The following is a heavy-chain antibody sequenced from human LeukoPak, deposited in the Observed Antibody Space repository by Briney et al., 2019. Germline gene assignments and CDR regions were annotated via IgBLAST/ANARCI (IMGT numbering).Heavy chain of an antibody. Sequence: SVKVSCKASGGTFSSYTISWVRQAPGQGLEWMGGIIPIFGTANYAQKFQGRVTITADKSTSTAYMELSSLRSEDTAVYYCARPNGTYSSSRYVPFDYWGQGTLVTVSS. CDR1: GGTFSSYT. V-gene: IGHV1-69*06. CDR2: IIPIFGTA. D-gene: IGHD6-13*01. CDR3: ARPNGTYSSSRYVPFDY. J-gene: IGHJ4*02.